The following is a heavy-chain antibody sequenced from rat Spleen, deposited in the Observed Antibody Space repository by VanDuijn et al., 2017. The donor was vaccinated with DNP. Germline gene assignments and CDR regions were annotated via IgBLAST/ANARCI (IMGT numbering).Heavy chain of an antibody. Sequence: EVQLQESGPGLVKPSQSLSLTCSVTGYSITSNYWGWIRKFPGNKMEWMGYISYSGSTSYNPSLKSRISITRDTSKNQFFLQLNSVTTEDTAIYYCARSDYYGSYIPFDHWGQGVMVTVSS. CDR2: ISYSGST. J-gene: IGHJ2*01. CDR3: ARSDYYGSYIPFDH. V-gene: IGHV3-1*01. D-gene: IGHD1-2*01. CDR1: GYSITSNY.